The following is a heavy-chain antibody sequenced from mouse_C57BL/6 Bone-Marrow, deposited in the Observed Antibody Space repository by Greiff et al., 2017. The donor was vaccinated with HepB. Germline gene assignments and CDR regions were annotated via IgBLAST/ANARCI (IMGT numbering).Heavy chain of an antibody. D-gene: IGHD1-1*01. CDR2: IWGVGST. V-gene: IGHV2-6*01. CDR3: ASRDYYGSSSFAY. CDR1: GFSLTSYG. Sequence: VQLKESGPGLVAPSQSLSITCTVSGFSLTSYGVNWVRQSPGKGLEWLGVIWGVGSTNYNSALKSRLSISKDNSKSQVFLKMNSLQTDDTAMYYCASRDYYGSSSFAYWGQGTLVTVSA. J-gene: IGHJ3*01.